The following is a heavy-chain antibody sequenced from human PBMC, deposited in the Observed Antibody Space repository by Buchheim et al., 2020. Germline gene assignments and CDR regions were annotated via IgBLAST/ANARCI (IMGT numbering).Heavy chain of an antibody. V-gene: IGHV3-23*01. CDR3: VRDLWAFGKAGDH. J-gene: IGHJ4*02. D-gene: IGHD3-16*01. CDR2: ISGSSDNT. Sequence: EVQLLESGGDLVQPGGSLRLSCAASGFTFSDYAMSWARQAPGKGLEWVSSISGSSDNTYYADSVKGRFTISRDNSENTLYLQVNSLRGEDTAEYYCVRDLWAFGKAGDHWGQGTL. CDR1: GFTFSDYA.